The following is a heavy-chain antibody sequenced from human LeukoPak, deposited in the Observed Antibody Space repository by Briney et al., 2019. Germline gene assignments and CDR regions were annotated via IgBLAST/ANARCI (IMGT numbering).Heavy chain of an antibody. CDR2: ISWNSGSI. D-gene: IGHD2-21*02. CDR1: GFTFDDYA. J-gene: IGHJ4*02. V-gene: IGHV3-9*01. Sequence: GRSLRLSCAASGFTFDDYAMHWVRQAPGKGLEWVSGISWNSGSIGYADSVKGRFTISRDNAKNTLYLQMNSLRAEDTAVYYCASLMLLTASDYWGQGTLVTVSS. CDR3: ASLMLLTASDY.